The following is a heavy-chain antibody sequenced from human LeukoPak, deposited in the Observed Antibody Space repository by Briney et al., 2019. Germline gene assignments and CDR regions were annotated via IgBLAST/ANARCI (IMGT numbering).Heavy chain of an antibody. Sequence: SETLSLTCTVSGGSISSYYWSWIRQPPGKGLEWIGYIYYSGSTNYNPSLKSRVTISVDTSKNQFSLKLSSVTAAGTAVYYCARDKGGRLDPWGQGTLVTVSS. CDR2: IYYSGST. CDR3: ARDKGGRLDP. J-gene: IGHJ5*02. CDR1: GGSISSYY. V-gene: IGHV4-59*01. D-gene: IGHD2-15*01.